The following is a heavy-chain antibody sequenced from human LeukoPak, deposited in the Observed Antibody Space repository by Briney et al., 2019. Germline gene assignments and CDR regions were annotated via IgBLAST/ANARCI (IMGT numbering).Heavy chain of an antibody. J-gene: IGHJ5*02. CDR3: AKVRGSGSSEFDP. CDR1: GFTVSSNY. CDR2: ISDSGGSR. Sequence: GGSLRLSCAASGFTVSSNYMSWVRQAPGKGLEWVTSISDSGGSRNYADSVKGRFTISRDNSKNILYLQMNSLRAEDTAVYYCAKVRGSGSSEFDPWGQGTVVTVSS. V-gene: IGHV3-23*01. D-gene: IGHD3-10*01.